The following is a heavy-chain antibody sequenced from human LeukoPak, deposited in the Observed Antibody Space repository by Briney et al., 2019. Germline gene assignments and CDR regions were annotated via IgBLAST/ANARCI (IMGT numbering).Heavy chain of an antibody. D-gene: IGHD3-3*01. CDR2: ISSSSSAI. CDR3: AKTWSGSYLDY. J-gene: IGHJ4*02. V-gene: IGHV3-48*02. Sequence: PGGSLRLSCAGSGFNPDIYYMNWVRQAPGKGPEWISYISSSSSAIYYADSVKGRFTISRDNAKNSLYLQMNSLRDEDTAVYYCAKTWSGSYLDYWGLGTLVTVSA. CDR1: GFNPDIYY.